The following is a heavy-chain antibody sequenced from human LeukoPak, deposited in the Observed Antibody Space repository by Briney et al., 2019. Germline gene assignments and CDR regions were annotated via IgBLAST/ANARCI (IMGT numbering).Heavy chain of an antibody. V-gene: IGHV3-21*01. J-gene: IGHJ4*02. D-gene: IGHD3-10*01. CDR3: ALLWFGELIWPVDY. CDR1: GFTFSSYS. Sequence: PGGSLRLSCAASGFTFSSYSMNWVRQAPGKGLEWVSSISSSSSYIYYADSVKGRFTISRDNAKNSLYLQMNSLRAEDTAVYYCALLWFGELIWPVDYWGQGTLVTVSS. CDR2: ISSSSSYI.